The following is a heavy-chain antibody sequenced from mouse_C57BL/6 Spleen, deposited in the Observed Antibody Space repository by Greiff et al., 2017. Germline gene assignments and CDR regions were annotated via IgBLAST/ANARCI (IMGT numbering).Heavy chain of an antibody. J-gene: IGHJ2*01. D-gene: IGHD1-3*01. CDR1: GYTFTSYW. CDR2: IYPGSGST. Sequence: QVQLKQPGAELVKPGASVKMSCKASGYTFTSYWITWVKQRPGQGLEWIGDIYPGSGSTHYNEKFKNKATLTVDTSSSTAYMQLSSLTSEDSAVYYCARRGNSSCLYYFDYWGQGTTLTVSS. CDR3: ARRGNSSCLYYFDY. V-gene: IGHV1-55*01.